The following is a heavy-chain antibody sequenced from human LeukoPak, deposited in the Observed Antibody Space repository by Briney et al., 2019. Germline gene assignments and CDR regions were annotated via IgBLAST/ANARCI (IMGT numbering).Heavy chain of an antibody. D-gene: IGHD1-1*01. CDR3: ARGVERIDY. CDR2: TFYRFKWYN. CDR1: GDSVSSNSAA. V-gene: IGHV6-1*01. J-gene: IGHJ4*02. Sequence: SETLSLTCAMSGDSVSSNSAAWNCVRQSPERGIEWLGRTFYRFKWYNEYAGSVKGRIAINQDTSMNQYSLQVNYVTPDDTAVYYCARGVERIDYWGQGTLVTVSS.